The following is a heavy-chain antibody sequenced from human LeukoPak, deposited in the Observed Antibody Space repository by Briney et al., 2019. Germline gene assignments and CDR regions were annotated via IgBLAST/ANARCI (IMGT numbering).Heavy chain of an antibody. CDR2: IILILGIT. D-gene: IGHD2-15*01. CDR3: ARSERGLKHLCSDWFDP. Sequence: SMKLSCTASGGTFSSYTISWVRQAPGQGLEWMGRIILILGITNYAHTFQVRDTITAAKSTTTAYMELSSLRSQDTAVYCCARSERGLKHLCSDWFDPWGQGTLVTVSS. J-gene: IGHJ5*02. CDR1: GGTFSSYT. V-gene: IGHV1-69*02.